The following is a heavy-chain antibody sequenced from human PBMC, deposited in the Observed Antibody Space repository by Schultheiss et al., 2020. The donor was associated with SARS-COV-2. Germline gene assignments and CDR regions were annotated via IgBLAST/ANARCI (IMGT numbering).Heavy chain of an antibody. J-gene: IGHJ5*02. CDR2: IGTAGDT. V-gene: IGHV3-13*01. CDR3: ARGRYGYSSSWYWFDP. Sequence: GGSLRLSCAASGFTFSAYAMNWVRQATGKGLEWVSAIGTAGDTYYPGSVKGRFTISRENAKNSLYLQMNSLRAEDTAVYYCARGRYGYSSSWYWFDPWGQGTLVTVSS. CDR1: GFTFSAYA. D-gene: IGHD6-13*01.